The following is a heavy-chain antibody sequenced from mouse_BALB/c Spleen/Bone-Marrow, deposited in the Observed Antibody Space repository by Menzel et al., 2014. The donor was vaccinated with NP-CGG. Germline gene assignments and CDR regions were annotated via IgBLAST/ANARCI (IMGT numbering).Heavy chain of an antibody. J-gene: IGHJ1*01. CDR3: ARRGSNHWYFDV. CDR2: ISSGSSTI. CDR1: GFTFSSFG. D-gene: IGHD1-1*01. V-gene: IGHV5-17*02. Sequence: EVMLVESGGGLVQPGGSRKLSCAASGFTFSSFGMHWVRQAPEKGLEWVAYISSGSSTIYYADTVKGRFTISRDNPKNTLFLQMTSLRSGDTAMYYCARRGSNHWYFDVWGAGTTVTVSS.